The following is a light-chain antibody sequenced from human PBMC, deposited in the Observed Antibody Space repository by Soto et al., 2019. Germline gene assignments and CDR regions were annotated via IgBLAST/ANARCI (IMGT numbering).Light chain of an antibody. Sequence: EIVLTQSPGTLSLSPGETATLSCRASQRVSTSYLAWYQQRPGQAPRLLIYGASSRAIGIPDKFTGSGSGTDFTLTIGRLGPEDFAVYYCQRYENSVTFGQGTNVEIK. V-gene: IGKV3-20*01. CDR2: GAS. J-gene: IGKJ1*01. CDR3: QRYENSVT. CDR1: QRVSTSY.